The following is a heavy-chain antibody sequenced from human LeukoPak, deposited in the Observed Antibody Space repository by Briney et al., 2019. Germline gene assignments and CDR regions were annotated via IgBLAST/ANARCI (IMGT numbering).Heavy chain of an antibody. CDR3: ARDGLAAAADY. Sequence: GGSLRLSCTVSGFTFSTHWMRWVRQAPGKGLVWVSHIKGDGTSTNYADSVKGRFTISRDNAKNTLSLQMNSLRAEDTAVYYCARDGLAAAADYWGQGTLVTVSS. CDR1: GFTFSTHW. V-gene: IGHV3-74*01. CDR2: IKGDGTST. J-gene: IGHJ4*02. D-gene: IGHD6-13*01.